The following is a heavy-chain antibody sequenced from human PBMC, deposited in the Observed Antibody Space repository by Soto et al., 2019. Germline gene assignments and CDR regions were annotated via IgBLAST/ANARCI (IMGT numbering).Heavy chain of an antibody. CDR1: GYVYISYG. V-gene: IGHV1-18*04. CDR3: ERDQRYYGSGSYYSDS. CDR2: ISAYTGKA. D-gene: IGHD3-10*01. J-gene: IGHJ4*02. Sequence: QVPLVQSGPEVKKPGASVKVSCKTSGYVYISYGISWVRQAPGHGLEWVGWISAYTGKADYAQKFQGRVTMTTETSTSTAFLELRSLRSDDTAVYYCERDQRYYGSGSYYSDSWGQGTLVTVSS.